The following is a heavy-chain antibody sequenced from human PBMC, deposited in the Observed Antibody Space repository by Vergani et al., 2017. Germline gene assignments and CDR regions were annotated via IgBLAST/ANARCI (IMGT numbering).Heavy chain of an antibody. D-gene: IGHD3-10*01. J-gene: IGHJ4*02. CDR1: GFTFSSYA. CDR3: AKRFNYGAGSYFDY. CDR2: ISGSGGNT. V-gene: IGHV3-23*01. Sequence: EVQLLESGGGLVQPGGSLRLSCAASGFTFSSYAMSWVRQAPGKGLEWVSVISGSGGNTDYADSVKGRFPISRDNSKNTLYLQMNSLRAEDTAVYYCAKRFNYGAGSYFDYWGQGTLVTVSS.